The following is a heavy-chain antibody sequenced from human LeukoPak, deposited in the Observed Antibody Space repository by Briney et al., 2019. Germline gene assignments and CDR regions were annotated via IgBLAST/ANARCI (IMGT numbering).Heavy chain of an antibody. CDR2: IKQDGSEK. Sequence: GGSLRLSCAASGFTFSSYWMSWVRQAPGKGLEWVANIKQDGSEKYYVDSVKGRFTISRDNAKNLLYLQMNSLRAEDTAVYYCAELGITMIGGVWGKGTTVTISS. CDR1: GFTFSSYW. J-gene: IGHJ6*04. CDR3: AELGITMIGGV. V-gene: IGHV3-7*01. D-gene: IGHD3-10*02.